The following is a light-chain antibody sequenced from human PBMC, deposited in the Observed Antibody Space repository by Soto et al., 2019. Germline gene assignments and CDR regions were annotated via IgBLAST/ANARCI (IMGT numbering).Light chain of an antibody. Sequence: QSALTQPRSVSGSPGQSVTISCTGTSSDVGGYNYVSWYQLHPGTAPKLMIYDVSKRPSGVPDRFSGSKSGITASLTISGLQAEDEADYYCCSYAGSYTWVFGGGTKLTVL. V-gene: IGLV2-11*01. CDR3: CSYAGSYTWV. CDR2: DVS. J-gene: IGLJ3*02. CDR1: SSDVGGYNY.